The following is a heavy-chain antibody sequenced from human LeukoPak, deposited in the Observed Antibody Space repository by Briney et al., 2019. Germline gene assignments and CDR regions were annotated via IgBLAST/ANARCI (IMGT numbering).Heavy chain of an antibody. J-gene: IGHJ6*04. CDR2: ISSSGSTI. CDR1: GFTFSSYE. Sequence: GGSLRLSCAASGFTFSSYEMNWVRQAPGKGLEWVSYISSSGSTIYYADSVKGRFTISRDNAKNSLYLQVNSLRAEDTAVYYCAQLGPDPYDNYGMDVWGKGTTVTVSS. V-gene: IGHV3-48*03. CDR3: AQLGPDPYDNYGMDV. D-gene: IGHD7-27*01.